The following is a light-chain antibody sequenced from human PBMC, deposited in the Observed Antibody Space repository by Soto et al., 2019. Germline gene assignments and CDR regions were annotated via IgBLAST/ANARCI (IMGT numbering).Light chain of an antibody. V-gene: IGLV1-51*01. Sequence: QSVLTQPPSVSAAPGQKVTISCSGNTSNILNNFVSWYQHVPGTAPRLLIHTNNRRPSGIPERFSGSKSGVSASLGIAGLQPGDEADYFCGTWDISLRGVVIGRGTKLTVL. CDR2: TNN. J-gene: IGLJ2*01. CDR3: GTWDISLRGVV. CDR1: TSNILNNF.